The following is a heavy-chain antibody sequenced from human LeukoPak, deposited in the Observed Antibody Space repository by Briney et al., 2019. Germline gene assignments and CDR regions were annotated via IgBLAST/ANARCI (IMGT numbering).Heavy chain of an antibody. Sequence: PSETLSLTCTVSGGSISSSSYYWGWIRQPPGKGLEWIGSIYYSGSTYYNPSLKSRVTISVDTSKNQFSLKLSSVTAADTAVYYCARNDAVRGNAFDIWGQGTMVTVSS. V-gene: IGHV4-39*01. CDR1: GGSISSSSYY. CDR3: ARNDAVRGNAFDI. D-gene: IGHD3-10*02. J-gene: IGHJ3*02. CDR2: IYYSGST.